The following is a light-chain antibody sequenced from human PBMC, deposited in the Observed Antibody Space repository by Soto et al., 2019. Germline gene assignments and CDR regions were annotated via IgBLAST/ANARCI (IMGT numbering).Light chain of an antibody. V-gene: IGKV3-20*01. CDR3: QQYDNSPWT. CDR1: QSVSSSY. Sequence: EIVLTQSPGTLSLSPGEGATLSCRASQSVSSSYLAWYQQKPGQAPRLLIYGASSRATGIPDRFSGGGSVTDFTLTISRLEPEALAVYYCQQYDNSPWTFGQGTKVEIK. J-gene: IGKJ1*01. CDR2: GAS.